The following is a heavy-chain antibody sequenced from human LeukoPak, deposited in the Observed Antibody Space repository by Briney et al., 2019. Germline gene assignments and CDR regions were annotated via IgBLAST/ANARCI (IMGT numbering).Heavy chain of an antibody. J-gene: IGHJ3*02. CDR3: ARGGAGGRAFDI. V-gene: IGHV6-1*01. CDR2: TYYKSKWYN. D-gene: IGHD2-15*01. Sequence: SQTLSLTCAISGDSVSSNTAAWNWISQSPSRGLEWLGRTYYKSKWYNDDAVSVKSRLTINPDTSKNQFSLQLNSVTPEDTAVYYCARGGAGGRAFDIWGQGTMVTVSS. CDR1: GDSVSSNTAA.